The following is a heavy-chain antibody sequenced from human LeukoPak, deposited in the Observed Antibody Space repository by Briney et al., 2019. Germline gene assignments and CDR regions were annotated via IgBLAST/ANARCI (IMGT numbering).Heavy chain of an antibody. Sequence: PGGSLRLSCAASGFTFSSYAMSWVRQAPGKGLEWVSAISNSGSFTYFADAVKGRFTTSRDNSKNTLFLQMNSLRVDDTAVYYCARMVRGVINPCDHWGQGTLVTVPS. CDR2: ISNSGSFT. CDR3: ARMVRGVINPCDH. J-gene: IGHJ4*02. V-gene: IGHV3-23*01. CDR1: GFTFSSYA. D-gene: IGHD3-10*01.